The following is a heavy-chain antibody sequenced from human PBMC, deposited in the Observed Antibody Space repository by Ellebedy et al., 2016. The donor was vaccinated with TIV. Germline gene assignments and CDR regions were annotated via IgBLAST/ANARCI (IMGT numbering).Heavy chain of an antibody. CDR3: AKDHYKENGIYDAFDV. V-gene: IGHV3-23*01. Sequence: PGGSLRLSCTASGLTFDRYAMTWVRQAPGKGLEWVSTSGGGNNFYYGDSVAGRFTIFRDDSKSTLSLEMNSLRAEDTAVYYCAKDHYKENGIYDAFDVWGQGTMVTVSS. CDR2: SGGGNNF. D-gene: IGHD1-1*01. J-gene: IGHJ3*01. CDR1: GLTFDRYA.